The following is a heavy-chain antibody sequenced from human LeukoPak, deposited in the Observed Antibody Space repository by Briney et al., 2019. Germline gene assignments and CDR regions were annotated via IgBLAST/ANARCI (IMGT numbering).Heavy chain of an antibody. Sequence: GGPLRLSCAASGFTFSSYAMNWVRQAPGKGLEWVALIRYDGSNKYYADSVKGRFTISRDDSKNTLYLQMSSLRPEDTAVYYCEGYSGSYYEAPYWGQGTLVTVSS. CDR3: EGYSGSYYEAPY. CDR2: IRYDGSNK. V-gene: IGHV3-30*02. CDR1: GFTFSSYA. D-gene: IGHD1-26*01. J-gene: IGHJ4*02.